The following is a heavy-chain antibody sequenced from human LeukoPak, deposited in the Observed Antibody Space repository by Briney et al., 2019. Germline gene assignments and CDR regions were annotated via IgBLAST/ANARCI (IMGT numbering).Heavy chain of an antibody. CDR2: IRSKAYGGTT. CDR1: GFTFGDYA. J-gene: IGHJ4*02. Sequence: GVSLRLSCTASGFTFGDYAMSWFRQAPGKGLEWVGFIRSKAYGGTTEYAASVKGRFTISRDDSKSIAYLQMNSLKTEDTAAYYCTRSYYDSSGYYYANQRWGQGTLVTVPS. D-gene: IGHD3-22*01. V-gene: IGHV3-49*03. CDR3: TRSYYDSSGYYYANQR.